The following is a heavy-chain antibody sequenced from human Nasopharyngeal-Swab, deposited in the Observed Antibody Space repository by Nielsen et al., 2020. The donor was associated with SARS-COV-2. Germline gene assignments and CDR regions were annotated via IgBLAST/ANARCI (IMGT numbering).Heavy chain of an antibody. CDR3: AKDTQGIVVVYYFDY. D-gene: IGHD3-22*01. V-gene: IGHV3-23*01. Sequence: GESLKISCAASGFTFSSYAMSWVRQAPGKGLEWVSAISGSGGSTYYADSVKGRFTISRDNSKNTLYLQVNSLRAEDTAVYYCAKDTQGIVVVYYFDYWGQGTLVTVSS. CDR1: GFTFSSYA. CDR2: ISGSGGST. J-gene: IGHJ4*02.